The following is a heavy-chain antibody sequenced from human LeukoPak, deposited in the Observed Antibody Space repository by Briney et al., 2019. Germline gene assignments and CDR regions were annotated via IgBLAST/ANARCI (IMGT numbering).Heavy chain of an antibody. CDR3: AKYRSYYGSGIDY. CDR2: TQYDGSYK. CDR1: GFTFSSYG. V-gene: IGHV3-30*02. J-gene: IGHJ4*02. D-gene: IGHD3-10*01. Sequence: GGSLRLSCAASGFTFSSYGMHWVRQAPGKGLEWVAFTQYDGSYKHYADSVKGRFTVSRDNSKNTLYLQMNSLRAEDTAVYCCAKYRSYYGSGIDYWGQGTLVTVSS.